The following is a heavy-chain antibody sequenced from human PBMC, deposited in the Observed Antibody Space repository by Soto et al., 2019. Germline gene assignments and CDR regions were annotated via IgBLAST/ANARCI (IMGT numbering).Heavy chain of an antibody. CDR1: GFTFSSYG. Sequence: QVQLVESGGGVVQPGRSLRLSCAASGFTFSSYGMHWVRQAPGKGLEWVAVISYDGSNKYYADSVKGRFTISRDNSKNTLYLQMNSLRAEDTAVYYCAKDLKNYGDAYYYYGMDVWGQGTTVTVSS. V-gene: IGHV3-30*18. CDR3: AKDLKNYGDAYYYYGMDV. J-gene: IGHJ6*02. D-gene: IGHD4-17*01. CDR2: ISYDGSNK.